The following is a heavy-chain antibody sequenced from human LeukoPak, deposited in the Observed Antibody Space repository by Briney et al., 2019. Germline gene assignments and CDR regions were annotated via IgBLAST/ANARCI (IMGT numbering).Heavy chain of an antibody. Sequence: SETLSLTCTVSGGSISSYYWSWIRQPAGKGLEWIGRIYTSGSTNYNPSLKSRVTMSVDTSKNQFSLKLSSVTAADTAVYYCAREFGLARYYYGSGSYFYFDYWGQGTLVTVSS. D-gene: IGHD3-10*01. CDR3: AREFGLARYYYGSGSYFYFDY. V-gene: IGHV4-4*07. CDR2: IYTSGST. J-gene: IGHJ4*02. CDR1: GGSISSYY.